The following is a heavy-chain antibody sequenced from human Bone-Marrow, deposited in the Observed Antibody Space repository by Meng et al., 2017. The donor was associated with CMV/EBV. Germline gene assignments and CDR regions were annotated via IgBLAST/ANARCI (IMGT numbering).Heavy chain of an antibody. Sequence: ASVKVSCKTSGYTFTGYYMHWVRQAPGQGLEWMGWINPNSCGTNYAQKFQGRVTMTRDTSISTAYMELSRLRSDDTAVYYCSRSPPNIFGLIGAFDIWGQGTMVTVSS. CDR2: INPNSCGT. V-gene: IGHV1-2*02. J-gene: IGHJ3*02. CDR1: GYTFTGYY. D-gene: IGHD3/OR15-3a*01. CDR3: SRSPPNIFGLIGAFDI.